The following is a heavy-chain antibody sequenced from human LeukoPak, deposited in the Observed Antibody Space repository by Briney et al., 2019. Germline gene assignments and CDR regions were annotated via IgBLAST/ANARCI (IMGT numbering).Heavy chain of an antibody. CDR3: AKVRRSGYDLGYFDY. D-gene: IGHD5-12*01. CDR2: ISWKSDSI. V-gene: IGHV3-9*01. J-gene: IGHJ4*02. CDR1: GFTFDDYG. Sequence: PGRSLRLSCAASGFTFDDYGMHWVRQAPGKGLQWVSYISWKSDSIGYADSVKGRFTISRDNAKNSLYLQMNSLRPEDTAVYYCAKVRRSGYDLGYFDYWGQGNLVTVSS.